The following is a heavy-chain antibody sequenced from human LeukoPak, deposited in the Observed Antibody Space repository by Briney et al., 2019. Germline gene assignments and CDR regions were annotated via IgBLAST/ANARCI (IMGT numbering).Heavy chain of an antibody. D-gene: IGHD2-2*01. CDR2: INSDGSST. J-gene: IGHJ4*02. V-gene: IGHV3-74*01. CDR1: GFTFSSYA. Sequence: PGGSLRLSCAASGFTFSSYAMSWVRQAPGKGLEWVSRINSDGSSTSYADSVKGRFTISRDNAKNTLYLQMNSLRAEDTAVYYCASRYQLLFDYWGQGTLVTVSS. CDR3: ASRYQLLFDY.